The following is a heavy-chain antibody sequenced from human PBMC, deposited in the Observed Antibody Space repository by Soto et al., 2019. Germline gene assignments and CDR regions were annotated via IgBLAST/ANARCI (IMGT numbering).Heavy chain of an antibody. Sequence: EVQLVESGGGLVQPGGSLRLSFEASGFTFSAYWMHWVRQAPGKGLVWVSRINPDGITTSYADSVEGRFTISRDNTKNTLYLQMHSLRAEDTAVYFCARVGVGAYFFDSWGQGVLLTVSS. CDR2: INPDGITT. CDR1: GFTFSAYW. V-gene: IGHV3-74*01. J-gene: IGHJ4*02. CDR3: ARVGVGAYFFDS. D-gene: IGHD1-26*01.